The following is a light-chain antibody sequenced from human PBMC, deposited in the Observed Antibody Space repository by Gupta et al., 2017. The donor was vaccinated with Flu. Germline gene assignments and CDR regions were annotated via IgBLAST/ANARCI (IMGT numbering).Light chain of an antibody. V-gene: IGKV1-9*01. CDR3: QQLNNFPRYT. J-gene: IGKJ2*01. CDR2: AAS. CDR1: QNINRY. Sequence: DTQLTQSPSFLSASVGDRVTISCRASQNINRYLAWYQQKPGKAPKLLIYAASTLQSGVPSRFSGSGSGTEFTLSISSLQPEDFAIYYCQQLNNFPRYTFGQGTKLEI.